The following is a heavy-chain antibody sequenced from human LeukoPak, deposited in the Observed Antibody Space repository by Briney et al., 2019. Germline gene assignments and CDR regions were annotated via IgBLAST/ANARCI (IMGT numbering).Heavy chain of an antibody. D-gene: IGHD3-16*02. V-gene: IGHV3-21*01. CDR1: GFTFSSYS. CDR2: ISSSSYI. CDR3: ARGLYYDYVWGSYRSYYFDY. Sequence: GGSLRLSCAASGFTFSSYSMNWVRQAPGKGLEWVSSISSSSYIYYADSVKGRFTISRDNAKNSLYLQMNSLRAEDTAVYYCARGLYYDYVWGSYRSYYFDYWGQGTLVTVSS. J-gene: IGHJ4*02.